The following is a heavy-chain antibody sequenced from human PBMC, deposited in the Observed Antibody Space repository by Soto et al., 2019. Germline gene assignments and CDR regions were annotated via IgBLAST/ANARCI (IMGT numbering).Heavy chain of an antibody. CDR3: ARDNGVGP. CDR2: IYDSGST. J-gene: IGHJ5*02. Sequence: QVQLQESGPGLVKPSQTLSLTCTVSGGSISSGDYYWSWIRQPPGKGLEWIGYIYDSGSTYYNSSXKSRVNITLDTSKNQFSLQLTSVTAADTAVYYCARDNGVGPWGQGTLVTVSS. CDR1: GGSISSGDYY. V-gene: IGHV4-30-4*01. D-gene: IGHD2-8*01.